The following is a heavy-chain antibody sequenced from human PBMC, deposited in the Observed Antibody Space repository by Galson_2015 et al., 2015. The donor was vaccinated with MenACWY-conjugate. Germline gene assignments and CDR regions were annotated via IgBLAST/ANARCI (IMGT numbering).Heavy chain of an antibody. V-gene: IGHV1-69*13. D-gene: IGHD1-26*01. CDR1: GYSFTTYG. CDR2: IIPIFGTA. J-gene: IGHJ2*01. CDR3: ASVVVGETYWYFDL. Sequence: SVKVSCKASGYSFTTYGMNWVPQAPGQGLEWMGGIIPIFGTANYAQKFQGRVTITADESTSTAYMELSSLRSEDTAVYYCASVVVGETYWYFDLWGRGTLVTVSS.